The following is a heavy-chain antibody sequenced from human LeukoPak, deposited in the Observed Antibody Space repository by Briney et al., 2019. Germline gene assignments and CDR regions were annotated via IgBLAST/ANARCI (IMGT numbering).Heavy chain of an antibody. CDR2: IIPILGIA. J-gene: IGHJ4*02. V-gene: IGHV1-69*04. D-gene: IGHD2-2*01. CDR1: GGTFSSYA. CDR3: ASDKNVVPAAEITT. Sequence: SVKVSCEASGGTFSSYATSWVRQAPGQGLEWMGRIIPILGIANYAQKFQGRVTITADKSTSTAYMALSSLRSEDTAVYYCASDKNVVPAAEITTWGQGTLVTVSS.